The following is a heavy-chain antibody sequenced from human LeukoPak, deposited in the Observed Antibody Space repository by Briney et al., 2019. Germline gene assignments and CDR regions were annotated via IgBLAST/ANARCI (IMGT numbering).Heavy chain of an antibody. D-gene: IGHD6-13*01. CDR1: GGTFSSYA. Sequence: SVKVSCKASGGTFSSYAISWVRQAPGQGLEWMGGIIPIFGTANYAQKFQGRVTITTDESTSTAYMELCSLRSEDTAVYYCARALIPYSSSAYYYYYMDVWGKGTTVTVSS. J-gene: IGHJ6*03. CDR2: IIPIFGTA. CDR3: ARALIPYSSSAYYYYYMDV. V-gene: IGHV1-69*05.